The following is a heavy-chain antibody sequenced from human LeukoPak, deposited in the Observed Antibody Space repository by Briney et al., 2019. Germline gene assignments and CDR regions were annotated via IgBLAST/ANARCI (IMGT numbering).Heavy chain of an antibody. CDR1: GYTFTGYY. CDR2: INPNSGGT. CDR3: ARPWGTVVVVDGGF. Sequence: GASVKVSCKASGYTFTGYYIHWVRQAPGQGLEWMGWINPNSGGTNYAQKFQGRVTMTRDTSINTAYMELSRLRSDDTAVYYCARPWGTVVVVDGGFWGQGTLVTVSS. J-gene: IGHJ4*02. D-gene: IGHD2-15*01. V-gene: IGHV1-2*02.